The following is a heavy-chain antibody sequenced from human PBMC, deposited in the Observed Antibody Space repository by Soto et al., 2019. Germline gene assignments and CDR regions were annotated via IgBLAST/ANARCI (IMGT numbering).Heavy chain of an antibody. CDR1: GYSFTSYW. D-gene: IGHD3-9*01. CDR2: IYPGDSDT. CDR3: ARSIGDYDILTGYYTPYYFDY. V-gene: IGHV5-51*01. J-gene: IGHJ4*02. Sequence: GESLKISCKGSGYSFTSYWIGWVRQMPGKGLEWMGIIYPGDSDTRYSPSFQGRVTISADKSISTAYLQWSSLKASDTAMYYCARSIGDYDILTGYYTPYYFDYWGQGTLVTVSS.